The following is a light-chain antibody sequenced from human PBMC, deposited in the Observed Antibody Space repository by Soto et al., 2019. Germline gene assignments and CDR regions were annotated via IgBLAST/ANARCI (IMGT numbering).Light chain of an antibody. CDR3: SSYTSSSTSHVL. J-gene: IGLJ2*01. Sequence: QSALTQPASVSGSPGQSITIFCTGTSSDVGDYDYVSWYQQHPGKAPKLMIYEVSSRPSGVSNRFSGSKSGNTASLTISGLQAEDEADYYCSSYTSSSTSHVLFGGGTKVTVL. CDR1: SSDVGDYDY. V-gene: IGLV2-14*01. CDR2: EVS.